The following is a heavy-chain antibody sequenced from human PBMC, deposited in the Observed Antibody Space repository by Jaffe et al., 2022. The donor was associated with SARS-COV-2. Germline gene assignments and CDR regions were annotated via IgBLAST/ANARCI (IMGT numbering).Heavy chain of an antibody. Sequence: EVQLLESGGDLVQRGGSLRLSCAASGFTFSTYAMTWVRQAPGKGLEWVSSINRYGGDPFYADSVKGRFTISRDNSKNTLYLQMNSLAVEDSAVYYCAKGMIAATGTRVVDYWGQGTLVTVFS. V-gene: IGHV3-23*01. D-gene: IGHD6-13*01. J-gene: IGHJ4*02. CDR1: GFTFSTYA. CDR3: AKGMIAATGTRVVDY. CDR2: INRYGGDP.